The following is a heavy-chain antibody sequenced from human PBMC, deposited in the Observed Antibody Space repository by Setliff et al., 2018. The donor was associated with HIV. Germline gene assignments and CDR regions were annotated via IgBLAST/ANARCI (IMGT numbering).Heavy chain of an antibody. CDR2: INPNSGGT. CDR1: GYTFTRYY. CDR3: ARDVFAYYYGSGSYIDY. V-gene: IGHV1-2*02. J-gene: IGHJ4*02. Sequence: ASVKVSCKASGYTFTRYYMHWVRQAPGQGLEWMGWINPNSGGTNYAQKFQGRVTMTRDTSISTAYMELSRLRSDDTAVYYCARDVFAYYYGSGSYIDYWGQGTLVTVSS. D-gene: IGHD3-10*01.